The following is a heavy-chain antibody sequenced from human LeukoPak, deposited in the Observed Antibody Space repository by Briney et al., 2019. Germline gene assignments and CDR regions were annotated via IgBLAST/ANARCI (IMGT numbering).Heavy chain of an antibody. Sequence: SETLSLTCTVSGGSISSGSYYWSWIRQPAGKGLEWIGRIYTSGSTNYNPSLKSRDTISVDTSKNQFSLKLSSVTAADTAVYYCARSLGVTITQYGMDVWGQGTTVTVSS. V-gene: IGHV4-61*02. CDR1: GGSISSGSYY. D-gene: IGHD5-12*01. CDR3: ARSLGVTITQYGMDV. CDR2: IYTSGST. J-gene: IGHJ6*02.